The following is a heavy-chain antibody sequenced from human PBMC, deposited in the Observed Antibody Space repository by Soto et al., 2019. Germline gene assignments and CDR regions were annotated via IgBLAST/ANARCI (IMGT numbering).Heavy chain of an antibody. V-gene: IGHV3-73*01. J-gene: IGHJ4*02. CDR2: IKTKVESYAT. Sequence: EVQLVESGGGLVQPGGSLKLSCAASGFTLSGFDLHWVRQASGEGLEWIGRIKTKVESYATEDAASVKGRFSISRDDSKNTAYLEMNSLETEDTAIYYCTRRHCSGGGCYSDFDFWGQGSLVTVSS. D-gene: IGHD2-15*01. CDR3: TRRHCSGGGCYSDFDF. CDR1: GFTLSGFD.